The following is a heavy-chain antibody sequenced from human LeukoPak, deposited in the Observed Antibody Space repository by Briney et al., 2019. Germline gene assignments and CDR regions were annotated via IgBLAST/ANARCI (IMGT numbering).Heavy chain of an antibody. CDR1: GGSISSGSYY. V-gene: IGHV4-61*02. J-gene: IGHJ6*03. D-gene: IGHD3-10*01. CDR3: ASTARQYGSGSYYHYYYYMDV. CDR2: IYTSGST. Sequence: SQTLSLTCTVSGGSISSGSYYWSWIRQPAGKGLEWIGRIYTSGSTNYNPSLKSRVTISVGTSKNQFSLKLSSVTAADTAVYYCASTARQYGSGSYYHYYYYMDVWGKGTTVTVSS.